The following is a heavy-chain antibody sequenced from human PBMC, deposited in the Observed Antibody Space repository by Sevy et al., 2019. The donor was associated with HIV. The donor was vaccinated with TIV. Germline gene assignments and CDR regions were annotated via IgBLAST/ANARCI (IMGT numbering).Heavy chain of an antibody. CDR2: IRYDGSNK. J-gene: IGHJ4*02. V-gene: IGHV3-30*02. CDR1: GFTFSSYG. CDR3: AKETYCSSTSCPLDY. D-gene: IGHD2-2*01. Sequence: GSLRLSCAASGFTFSSYGMHWVRQAPGKGLEWVAFIRYDGSNKYYADSVKGRFTISRDNSKNTLYLQMNSLRAEDTAVYYCAKETYCSSTSCPLDYWGQGTLVTVSS.